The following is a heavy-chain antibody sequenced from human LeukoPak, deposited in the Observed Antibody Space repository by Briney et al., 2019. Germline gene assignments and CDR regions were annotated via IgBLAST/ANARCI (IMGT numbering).Heavy chain of an antibody. J-gene: IGHJ4*02. Sequence: SETLSLTCTVSGASISSWYWSWIRQPPGKGLEWIGYIYGSGNTNYNPSLKSRVTMSMDTSKNQFSLKLTSVTAADTATYYCVRETSLAGFASGLGFNYWGQGILVTVSS. CDR3: VRETSLAGFASGLGFNY. CDR2: IYGSGNT. D-gene: IGHD6-19*01. CDR1: GASISSWY. V-gene: IGHV4-59*01.